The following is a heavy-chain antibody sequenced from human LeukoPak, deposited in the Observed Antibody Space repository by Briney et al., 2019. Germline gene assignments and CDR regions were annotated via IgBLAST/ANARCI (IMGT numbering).Heavy chain of an antibody. Sequence: GGSLGLSCAASGFSFSTYWMSWVRQAPGKGLEWVAVISYDGSNIYYADSVKGRFTISRDNSKNTLYLQMNSLRAEDTAVYYCARESIVGATTVLFDYWGQGTLVTVSS. CDR2: ISYDGSNI. J-gene: IGHJ4*02. CDR3: ARESIVGATTVLFDY. V-gene: IGHV3-30-3*01. CDR1: GFSFSTYW. D-gene: IGHD1-26*01.